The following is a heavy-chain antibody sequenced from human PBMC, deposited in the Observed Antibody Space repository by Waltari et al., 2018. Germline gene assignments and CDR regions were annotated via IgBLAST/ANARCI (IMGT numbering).Heavy chain of an antibody. V-gene: IGHV4-38-2*02. J-gene: IGHJ3*02. CDR3: ARDLYDFWSGYYNQAFDI. CDR2: IYHSGRT. D-gene: IGHD3-3*01. CDR1: GYSISSGYY. Sequence: QVQLQESGPGLVKPSETLSLTCTVSGYSISSGYYWGWIRQPPGKGLEWIGSIYHSGRTYYNPSLKSRVTISVDTSKNQFSLKLSSVTAADTAVYYCARDLYDFWSGYYNQAFDIWGQGTMVTVSS.